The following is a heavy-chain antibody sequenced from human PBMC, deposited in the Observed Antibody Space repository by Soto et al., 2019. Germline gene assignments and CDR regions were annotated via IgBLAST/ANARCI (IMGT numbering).Heavy chain of an antibody. Sequence: SETLSLTCTVSGGSISSSIYYWGWIRQPPGKGLEWIGSIYYSGSTYYNPSLKSRVTISVDTSKNQFSLKLSSVTAADTAVYYCARRRHLLPFDYWGQGTLVTVSS. J-gene: IGHJ4*02. CDR1: GGSISSSIYY. D-gene: IGHD1-26*01. CDR2: IYYSGST. V-gene: IGHV4-39*01. CDR3: ARRRHLLPFDY.